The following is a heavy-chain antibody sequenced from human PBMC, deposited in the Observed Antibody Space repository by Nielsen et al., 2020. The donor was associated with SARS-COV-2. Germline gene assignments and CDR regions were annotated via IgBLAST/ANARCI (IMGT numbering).Heavy chain of an antibody. CDR3: ALLAVAGRVSYYGMDV. V-gene: IGHV3-30*04. D-gene: IGHD6-19*01. CDR2: ISYDGSNK. CDR1: GFTFSSYA. J-gene: IGHJ6*02. Sequence: GGSLRLSCAASGFTFSSYAMHWVRQAPGKGLEWVAVISYDGSNKYYADSVKGRFTISRDDSKNTLYLQMNSLRAEDTAVYYCALLAVAGRVSYYGMDVWGQGTTVTVSS.